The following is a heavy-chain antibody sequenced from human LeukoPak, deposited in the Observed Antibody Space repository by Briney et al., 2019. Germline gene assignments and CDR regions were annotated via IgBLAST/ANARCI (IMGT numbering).Heavy chain of an antibody. CDR2: VYGGGNT. CDR3: VRERFGAIVEN. Sequence: EGSLRLSCAASGFTVANDRMSWVRQAPGKGLEWVSTVYGGGNTAYADSVKGRLTISRDTSKNTLLLQMNSLRAEDTALYFCVRERFGAIVENWGQGALVIVSS. D-gene: IGHD5-24*01. CDR1: GFTVANDR. V-gene: IGHV3-53*01. J-gene: IGHJ4*02.